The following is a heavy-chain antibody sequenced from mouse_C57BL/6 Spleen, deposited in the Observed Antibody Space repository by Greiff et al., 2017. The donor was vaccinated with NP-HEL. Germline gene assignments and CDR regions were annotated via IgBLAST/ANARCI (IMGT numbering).Heavy chain of an antibody. CDR2: IYPGDGDT. V-gene: IGHV1-82*01. D-gene: IGHD2-4*01. J-gene: IGHJ1*03. CDR3: ARGDYDRYFDV. Sequence: QVQLKESGPELVKPGASVKISCKASGYAFSSSWMNWVKQRPGKGLEWIGRIYPGDGDTNYNGKFKGKATLTADKSSSTAYMQLSSLTSEDSAVYFCARGDYDRYFDVWGTGTTVTVSS. CDR1: GYAFSSSW.